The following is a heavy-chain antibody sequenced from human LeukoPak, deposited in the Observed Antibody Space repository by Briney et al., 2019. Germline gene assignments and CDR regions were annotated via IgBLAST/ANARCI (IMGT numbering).Heavy chain of an antibody. CDR1: GGSISSGGYY. CDR3: ARKVGASLYNWFDP. CDR2: IYYSGST. V-gene: IGHV4-31*03. J-gene: IGHJ5*02. D-gene: IGHD1-26*01. Sequence: SETLSLTCTVSGGSISSGGYYWSWIRQHPGTGLEWIGYIYYSGSTYYNPSLKSRVTISVDTSKNQFSLKLSSVTAADTAVYYCARKVGASLYNWFDPWGQGTLVTVSS.